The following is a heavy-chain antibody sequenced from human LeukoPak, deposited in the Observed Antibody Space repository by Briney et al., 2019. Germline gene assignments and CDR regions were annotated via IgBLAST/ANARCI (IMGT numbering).Heavy chain of an antibody. CDR2: MNPNSGNT. CDR3: ARTGLGYYDSSGCSEIVY. CDR1: GYTFTSYD. Sequence: ASVKVSCKASGYTFTSYDINWVRQATGQGLEWMGWMNPNSGNTGYAQKFQGRVTMTRNTSISTAYMELSSLRSEDTAVYYCARTGLGYYDSSGCSEIVYWGQGTLVTVSS. D-gene: IGHD3-22*01. J-gene: IGHJ4*02. V-gene: IGHV1-8*01.